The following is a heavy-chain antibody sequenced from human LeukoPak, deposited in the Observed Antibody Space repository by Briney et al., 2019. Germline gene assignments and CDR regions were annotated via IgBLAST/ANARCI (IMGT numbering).Heavy chain of an antibody. D-gene: IGHD1-26*01. CDR1: GYTFTSYD. Sequence: ASVKVSCKASGYTFTSYDINWVRQATGQGLEWMGWMNPNSGNTGYAQKFQGRVTITRNTSISTAYMELSSLRSEDTAVYYCARDLVGATGVFDYWGQGTLVTVSS. V-gene: IGHV1-8*03. CDR3: ARDLVGATGVFDY. CDR2: MNPNSGNT. J-gene: IGHJ4*02.